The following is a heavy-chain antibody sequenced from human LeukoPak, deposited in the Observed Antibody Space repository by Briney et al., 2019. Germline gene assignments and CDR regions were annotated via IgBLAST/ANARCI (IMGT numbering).Heavy chain of an antibody. CDR3: ARWGSSWHQIPPDWFDP. CDR1: GYTFTVYF. V-gene: IGHV1-2*02. Sequence: ASVTVSCKASGYTFTVYFIHWVRQAPGQGLEWMGWINPNSGGTNYAQKFQGRVTMTRDTSISTAYMELSSLRSEDTAVYYCARWGSSWHQIPPDWFDPWAREPWSPSPQ. D-gene: IGHD6-13*01. CDR2: INPNSGGT. J-gene: IGHJ5*02.